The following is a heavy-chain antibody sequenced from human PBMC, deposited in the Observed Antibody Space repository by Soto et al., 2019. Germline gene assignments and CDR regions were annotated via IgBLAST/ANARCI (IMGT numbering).Heavy chain of an antibody. Sequence: GGSLRLSCAASGFTFSNAWMSWVRQAPGKGLGWVGRIKSKTDGGTTDYAAPVKGRFTISRDDSKNTLYLQMNSLKTEDTAVYYCTTEIAVAGREYYFDYWGQGTLVTVSS. CDR3: TTEIAVAGREYYFDY. J-gene: IGHJ4*02. V-gene: IGHV3-15*01. CDR2: IKSKTDGGTT. D-gene: IGHD6-19*01. CDR1: GFTFSNAW.